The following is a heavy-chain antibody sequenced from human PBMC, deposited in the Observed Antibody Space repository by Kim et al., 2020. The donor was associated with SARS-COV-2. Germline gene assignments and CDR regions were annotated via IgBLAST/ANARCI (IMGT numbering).Heavy chain of an antibody. J-gene: IGHJ4*02. V-gene: IGHV1-46*01. CDR3: ARSYPGHAALDY. CDR2: VNPSDGGT. CDR1: GYNFIDYY. Sequence: ASVKVSCTPSGYNFIDYYIHWVRQAPGQGLEWMGRVNPSDGGTTYSPSFQGRVTLTGDMSASTVFLELSSLTRDDTAIYFCARSYPGHAALDYWGQGTLV. D-gene: IGHD3-16*01.